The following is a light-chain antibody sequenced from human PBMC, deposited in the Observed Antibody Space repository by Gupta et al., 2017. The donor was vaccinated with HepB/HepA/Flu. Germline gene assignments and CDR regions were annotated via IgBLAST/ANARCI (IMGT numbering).Light chain of an antibody. CDR1: QTISHSS. Sequence: ELVLTQSPGTLSLSPGERATLSCRASQTISHSSLAWYQHKPGQAPRLLIYGASSRTTGIPDRCSGSGSGKDFTLTISRLEPEDFAVYYCQKFCSSPYTFGQGTKMEI. CDR2: GAS. CDR3: QKFCSSPYT. V-gene: IGKV3-20*01. J-gene: IGKJ2*01.